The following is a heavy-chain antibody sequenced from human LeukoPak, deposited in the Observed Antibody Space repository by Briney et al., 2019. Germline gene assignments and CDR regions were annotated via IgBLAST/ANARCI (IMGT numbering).Heavy chain of an antibody. CDR3: ARGLIYDSSGYYPDY. V-gene: IGHV1-18*01. Sequence: ASVKVSCKASGYTFTSYGISGVRQAPGQGLEWMGWISAYNGNTNYAQKLQGRVTMTTDTSTSTAYMELRSLRSDDTAVYYCARGLIYDSSGYYPDYWGQGTLVTVSS. J-gene: IGHJ4*02. D-gene: IGHD3-22*01. CDR2: ISAYNGNT. CDR1: GYTFTSYG.